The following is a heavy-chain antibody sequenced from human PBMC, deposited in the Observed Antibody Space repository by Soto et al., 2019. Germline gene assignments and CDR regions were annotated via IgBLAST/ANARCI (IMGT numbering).Heavy chain of an antibody. V-gene: IGHV4-34*01. J-gene: IGHJ4*02. CDR1: GGSFSGYY. CDR2: INHSGST. D-gene: IGHD7-27*01. Sequence: SETLSLTCAVYGGSFSGYYWSWIRQPPGKGLEWIGEINHSGSTNYNPSLKSRVTISVDTSKNQFYLKLSSVTAADTAVYYCARGQPPILLSANWGYFDYWGQGTLVTVSS. CDR3: ARGQPPILLSANWGYFDY.